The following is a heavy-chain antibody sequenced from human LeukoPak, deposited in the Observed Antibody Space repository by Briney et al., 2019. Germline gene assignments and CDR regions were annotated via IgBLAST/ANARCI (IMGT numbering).Heavy chain of an antibody. J-gene: IGHJ6*03. CDR1: GYSISSGYY. CDR2: INHSGST. Sequence: SETLSLTCTVSGYSISSGYYWGWIRQPPGKGLEWIGEINHSGSTNYNPSLKSRVTISVDTSKNQFSLKLSSVTAADTAVYYCARFRGSGYGFVPYYYYYMDVWGKGTTVTVSS. V-gene: IGHV4-38-2*02. D-gene: IGHD3-3*01. CDR3: ARFRGSGYGFVPYYYYYMDV.